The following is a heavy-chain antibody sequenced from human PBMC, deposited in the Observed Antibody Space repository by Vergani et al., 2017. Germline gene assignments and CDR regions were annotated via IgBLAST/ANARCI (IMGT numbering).Heavy chain of an antibody. CDR2: IHYSENT. J-gene: IGHJ5*02. D-gene: IGHD6-19*01. CDR1: FDSIRNLY. Sequence: VPLQESGPGLVKSSETLSLTCSVSFDSIRNLYCNWIRQPPGKGLEWIGSIHYSENTNYNPSLKTRVTISVDTSKNQFSLTLTSVTAADTAVYYCALDTHSGQRADRWGQGILVTVTS. CDR3: ALDTHSGQRADR. V-gene: IGHV4-59*11.